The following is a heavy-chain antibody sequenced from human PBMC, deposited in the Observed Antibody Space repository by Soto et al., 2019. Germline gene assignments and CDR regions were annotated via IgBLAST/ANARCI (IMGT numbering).Heavy chain of an antibody. CDR2: ISGSGGST. V-gene: IGHV3-23*01. Sequence: GGSLRLSCAASGFTFSSYAMSWVRRAPGKGLEWVSAISGSGGSTYNADSVKGRFTISRDNSKNTLYLQMNSLRAEDTAVYYCAKDELAIFGAESMDVWGKGTTVTVSS. CDR1: GFTFSSYA. J-gene: IGHJ6*03. CDR3: AKDELAIFGAESMDV. D-gene: IGHD3-3*01.